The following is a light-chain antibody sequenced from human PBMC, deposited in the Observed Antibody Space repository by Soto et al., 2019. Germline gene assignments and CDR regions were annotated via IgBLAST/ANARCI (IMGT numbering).Light chain of an antibody. J-gene: IGKJ2*01. Sequence: ENVLTQSPGTLSLSPGERATLSCRATQSVTSRYFAWYQQKPGQAPRLLIYGVSSRATDIPDRFSGSGSGTDFTLTISRLEAEAFVVYYCQQYSTLPHTFGQGTKLEVK. CDR2: GVS. V-gene: IGKV3-20*01. CDR1: QSVTSRY. CDR3: QQYSTLPHT.